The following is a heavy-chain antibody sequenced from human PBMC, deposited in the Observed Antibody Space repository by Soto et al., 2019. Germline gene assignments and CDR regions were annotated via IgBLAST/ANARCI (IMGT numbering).Heavy chain of an antibody. Sequence: QVQLQESGPGLVKPSEILSLTCTVSGGSVRSGSYYWTWIRQPPGKELEWIGCLYNSGSTNYNPALKSRATISVDTGKNQFSLRLSSVTAADTAVYYCARDNGYSYGYFDYWGQGTLVTVSS. D-gene: IGHD5-18*01. CDR3: ARDNGYSYGYFDY. J-gene: IGHJ4*02. CDR1: GGSVRSGSYY. V-gene: IGHV4-61*01. CDR2: LYNSGST.